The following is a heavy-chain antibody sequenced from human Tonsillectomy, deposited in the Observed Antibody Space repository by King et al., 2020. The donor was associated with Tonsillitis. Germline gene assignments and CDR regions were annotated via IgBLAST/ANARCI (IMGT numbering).Heavy chain of an antibody. Sequence: VQLPQWGAGLLKPSETLSLTCAVYGGSFSGYYWSWIRQPPGKGLEWIGEFNHSGSTNYNPSLKSRVTLSVDTSKNQFSLKLSSVTAADTAVYYCARGSAHYYGSGSLWWFDPWGQGTLVTVSS. D-gene: IGHD3-10*01. J-gene: IGHJ5*02. CDR3: ARGSAHYYGSGSLWWFDP. V-gene: IGHV4-34*01. CDR2: FNHSGST. CDR1: GGSFSGYY.